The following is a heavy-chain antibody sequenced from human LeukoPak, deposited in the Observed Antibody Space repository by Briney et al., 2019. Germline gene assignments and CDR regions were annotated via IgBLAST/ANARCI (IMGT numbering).Heavy chain of an antibody. CDR3: AKDPRYQQLWPEYFQH. Sequence: GGSLRLSCAASGFTFSIYPMSWVREARGKGLEWVSAIGGRGGSTYYAHSVKGRFTISRDNSKNTLYQQMNSPRAENTAVYYCAKDPRYQQLWPEYFQHRGQGTHVTVSS. J-gene: IGHJ1*01. CDR1: GFTFSIYP. CDR2: IGGRGGST. D-gene: IGHD5-18*01. V-gene: IGHV3-23*01.